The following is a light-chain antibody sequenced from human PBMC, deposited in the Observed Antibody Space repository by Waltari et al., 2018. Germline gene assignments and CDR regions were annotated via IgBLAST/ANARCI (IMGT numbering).Light chain of an antibody. CDR3: QQYKSYPYT. Sequence: DIQMTQSPSTLSASVGDRVTITCRASQSIGNWLAWFQQKPGKAPKLLIYKASSLDSGVPSRFSGSGSGTEFTLTISSLQPDDFATYYCQQYKSYPYTFGQGTKLEIK. CDR1: QSIGNW. CDR2: KAS. J-gene: IGKJ2*01. V-gene: IGKV1-5*03.